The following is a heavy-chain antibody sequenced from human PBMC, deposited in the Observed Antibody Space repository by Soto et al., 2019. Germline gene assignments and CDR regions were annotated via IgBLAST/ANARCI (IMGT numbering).Heavy chain of an antibody. CDR3: ARGRSLRYFDWLYTQVYYFEY. CDR2: IYYSGST. Sequence: SETLSLTCTVSGGSISSYYWSWIRQPPGKGLEWIGYIYYSGSTNYNPSLKSRVTISVDTSKNQFSLKLSSVTAADTAVYYCARGRSLRYFDWLYTQVYYFEYWGQGTLVTVSS. CDR1: GGSISSYY. J-gene: IGHJ4*02. D-gene: IGHD3-9*01. V-gene: IGHV4-59*01.